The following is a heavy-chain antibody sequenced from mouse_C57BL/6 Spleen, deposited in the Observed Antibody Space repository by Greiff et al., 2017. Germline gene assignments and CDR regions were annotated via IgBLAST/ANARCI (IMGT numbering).Heavy chain of an antibody. J-gene: IGHJ2*01. CDR1: GYSFTGYY. Sequence: VQLKQSGPELVKPGASVKISCKASGYSFTGYYMHWVKQSSEKSLEWIGEINPSTGGTSYNQKFKGKATLTVDKSSSTAYMQLKSLTSEDSAVYYCARRAGYFDYWGQGTTLTVSS. V-gene: IGHV1-43*01. CDR3: ARRAGYFDY. CDR2: INPSTGGT.